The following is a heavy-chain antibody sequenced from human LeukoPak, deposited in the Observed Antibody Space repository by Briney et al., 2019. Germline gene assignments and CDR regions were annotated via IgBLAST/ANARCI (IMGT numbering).Heavy chain of an antibody. Sequence: GGSLRLSCAASGFTVSSNYMSWVRQAPGKGLEWASVIYSGGSTYYADSVKGRFTVSRDNSKNTLYLQMNSLRAEDTAVYYCAREYYDFWSGSFNHWGQGTLVTVSS. CDR1: GFTVSSNY. J-gene: IGHJ5*02. CDR2: IYSGGST. D-gene: IGHD3-3*01. CDR3: AREYYDFWSGSFNH. V-gene: IGHV3-66*02.